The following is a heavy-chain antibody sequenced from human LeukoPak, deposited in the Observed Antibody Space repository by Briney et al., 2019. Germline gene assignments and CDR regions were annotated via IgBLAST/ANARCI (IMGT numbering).Heavy chain of an antibody. V-gene: IGHV3-33*01. Sequence: GGSLRLSCAASGFTFSSYGMHWDRQAPGKGLEWVAVIWYDGSNKYYADSVKGRFTISRDNSKNTLYLQMNSLRAEDTAVYYCASCRLNDYGDYDAFDYWGQGTLVTVSS. J-gene: IGHJ4*02. D-gene: IGHD4-17*01. CDR2: IWYDGSNK. CDR3: ASCRLNDYGDYDAFDY. CDR1: GFTFSSYG.